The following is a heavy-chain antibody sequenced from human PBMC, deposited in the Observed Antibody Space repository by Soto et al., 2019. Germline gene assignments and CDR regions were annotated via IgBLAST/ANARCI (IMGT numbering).Heavy chain of an antibody. CDR1: GGSISSYY. CDR2: IYYSGST. CDR3: ARAPFGAVAGPGERAFDI. D-gene: IGHD6-19*01. J-gene: IGHJ3*02. V-gene: IGHV4-59*01. Sequence: SETLSLTCTVFGGSISSYYWSWIRQPPGKGLEWIGYIYYSGSTNYNPSLKSRVTISVDTSKNQFSLKLSSVTAADTAVYYCARAPFGAVAGPGERAFDIWGQGTMVTVSS.